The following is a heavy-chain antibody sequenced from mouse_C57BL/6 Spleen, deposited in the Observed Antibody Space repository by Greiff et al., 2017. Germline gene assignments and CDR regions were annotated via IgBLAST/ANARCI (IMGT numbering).Heavy chain of an antibody. CDR2: ISSGGSYT. Sequence: EVKLMESGGDLVKPGGSLKLSCAASGFTFSSYGMSWVRPTPDKRLEWVATISSGGSYTYYPDSVKGRFTISRDNAKNTLYLQMSSLKSEDTAMYYCARPIYYDYDVGFAYWGQGTLVTVSA. V-gene: IGHV5-6*01. CDR3: ARPIYYDYDVGFAY. CDR1: GFTFSSYG. J-gene: IGHJ3*01. D-gene: IGHD2-4*01.